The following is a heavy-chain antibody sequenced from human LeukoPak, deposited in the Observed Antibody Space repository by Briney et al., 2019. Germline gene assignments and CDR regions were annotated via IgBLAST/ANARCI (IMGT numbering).Heavy chain of an antibody. D-gene: IGHD3-22*01. J-gene: IGHJ4*02. Sequence: SETLSLTCAVYGGSFSGYYWSWIRQPPGKGLEWIGSIYYSGSTYYNPSLKSRVTISVDTSKNQFSLKLSSVTAADTAVYYCARGLLLSYYDSSAYFDYWGQGTLVTVSS. CDR3: ARGLLLSYYDSSAYFDY. CDR2: IYYSGST. CDR1: GGSFSGYY. V-gene: IGHV4-34*01.